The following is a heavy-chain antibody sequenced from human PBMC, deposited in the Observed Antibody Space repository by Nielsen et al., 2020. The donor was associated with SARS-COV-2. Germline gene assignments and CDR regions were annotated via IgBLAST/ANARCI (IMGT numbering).Heavy chain of an antibody. D-gene: IGHD3-10*01. Sequence: GGSLRLSCAASGFTFSSFWMSWVRQAPGKGLEWVANTKQDESENYYVDSVEGRFTISRDNAKNSLYLQMNSLRAEDTAVYYCARVAEITMVRRAYFDYWGQGTLVTVSS. CDR3: ARVAEITMVRRAYFDY. CDR1: GFTFSSFW. CDR2: TKQDESEN. J-gene: IGHJ4*02. V-gene: IGHV3-7*05.